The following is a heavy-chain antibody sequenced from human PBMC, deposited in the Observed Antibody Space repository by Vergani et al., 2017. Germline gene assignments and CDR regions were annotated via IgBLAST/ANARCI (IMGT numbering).Heavy chain of an antibody. CDR3: ARDRIVGDAFDI. D-gene: IGHD1-26*01. J-gene: IGHJ3*02. V-gene: IGHV3-74*01. Sequence: VQLVESGGGLVKPGGSLRLSCVASGFTFSSYWMHWVRQAPGKGLVWVSRINSDGSSTNYADSVKGRFTISRDNAKNTLYLQMNSLRAEDTAVYYCARDRIVGDAFDIWGRGTMVTVSS. CDR2: INSDGSST. CDR1: GFTFSSYW.